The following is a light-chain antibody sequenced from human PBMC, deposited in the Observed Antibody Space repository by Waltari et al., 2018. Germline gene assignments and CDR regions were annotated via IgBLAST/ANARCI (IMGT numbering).Light chain of an antibody. Sequence: AIQMTQSPSSLSASVGDRVTIVCRASQDIGNDLGWYQQKSGKAPKLLIYGASSLQSGVPSRFRGSGSGTEFTLTISSLQPEEFATYYCLQDETYPLTFGGGTKVDIK. V-gene: IGKV1-6*01. CDR2: GAS. CDR1: QDIGND. J-gene: IGKJ4*01. CDR3: LQDETYPLT.